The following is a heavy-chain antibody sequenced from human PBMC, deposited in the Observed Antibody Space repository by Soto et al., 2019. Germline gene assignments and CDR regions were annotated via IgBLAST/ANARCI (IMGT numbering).Heavy chain of an antibody. CDR3: AHAGDYDLLSFDH. CDR2: IDWDDDK. D-gene: IGHD4-17*01. Sequence: ESGPTLVNPTQTLTLTCTFSGFSLSTSGMRVSWIRQPPGKALEWLARIDWDDDKFYSTSLKTRLTISKDTSKNQVVLTISNMNPEDTGTYFCAHAGDYDLLSFDHWGPGTLVTVSS. CDR1: GFSLSTSGMR. V-gene: IGHV2-70*04. J-gene: IGHJ4*02.